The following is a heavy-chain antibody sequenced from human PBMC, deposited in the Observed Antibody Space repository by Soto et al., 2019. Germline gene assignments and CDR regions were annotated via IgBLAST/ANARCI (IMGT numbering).Heavy chain of an antibody. J-gene: IGHJ4*02. Sequence: QLQLQESGPGLVKPSETLSLTCTVSGDSVSSSNYYWGWIRHPPGRGLEWIGSILHGGNTYYNPSLKSRVTISVDTSKNQFSLKLSSVAASDTAIYYCARHLAVAGGYYGYWGQGTLVTVSS. D-gene: IGHD2-15*01. V-gene: IGHV4-39*01. CDR2: ILHGGNT. CDR1: GDSVSSSNYY. CDR3: ARHLAVAGGYYGY.